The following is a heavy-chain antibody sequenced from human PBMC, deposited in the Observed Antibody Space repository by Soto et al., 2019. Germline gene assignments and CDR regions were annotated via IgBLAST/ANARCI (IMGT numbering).Heavy chain of an antibody. J-gene: IGHJ4*02. CDR2: ISYDGSNK. V-gene: IGHV3-30*18. CDR3: AHDADGQWLLF. Sequence: QVQLVESGGGVVQPGRSLRLSCVASGFTFSSYGMHWVRQAPGKGLEWVSVISYDGSNKYYADSVKGRFTISRDNSKNTLYLQCNSLRVEDTAMYYCAHDADGQWLLFWGQGTLVTVSA. CDR1: GFTFSSYG. D-gene: IGHD6-19*01.